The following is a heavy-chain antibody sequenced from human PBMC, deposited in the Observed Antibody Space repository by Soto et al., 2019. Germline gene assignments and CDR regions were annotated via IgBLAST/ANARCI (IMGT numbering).Heavy chain of an antibody. CDR2: IYYSGST. D-gene: IGHD3-10*01. CDR3: ARYPHRITMVRGVIITTTWYDP. Sequence: SETLSLTCTVSGGSISSYYWSWIRQPPGKGLEWIGYIYYSGSTNYNPSLKSRVTISVDTSKNQFSLKLSSVTAADTAVYYCARYPHRITMVRGVIITTTWYDPWGQGTLVTVSS. V-gene: IGHV4-59*01. CDR1: GGSISSYY. J-gene: IGHJ5*02.